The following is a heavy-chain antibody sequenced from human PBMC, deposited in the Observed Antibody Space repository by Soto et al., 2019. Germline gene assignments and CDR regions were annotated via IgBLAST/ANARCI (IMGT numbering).Heavy chain of an antibody. CDR2: ISSRSSYI. D-gene: IGHD3-10*01. J-gene: IGHJ4*02. V-gene: IGHV3-21*04. CDR3: ASPQELTSVFDY. Sequence: PEGSLRLSCAASRFTFSSYSMNWVRQAPGKGLEWVSSISSRSSYIYYADSVKGRFTISRDNAKNSLYLQMNSLRTEDTAVYYCASPQELTSVFDYWGQGTLVTVSS. CDR1: RFTFSSYS.